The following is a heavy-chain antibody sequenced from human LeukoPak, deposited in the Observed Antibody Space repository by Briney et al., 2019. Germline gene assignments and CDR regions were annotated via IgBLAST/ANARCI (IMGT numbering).Heavy chain of an antibody. CDR2: MNPNSGDT. D-gene: IGHD1-26*01. CDR1: GYTFTNYD. CDR3: VTGYSGIYYVFDF. V-gene: IGHV1-8*03. J-gene: IGHJ4*02. Sequence: ASVKVSCTASGYTFTNYDINWVRQATGQGLEWMGWMNPNSGDTGYAQKFQGRVSITRDTSISTAYMELSRLRSDATAVYYCVTGYSGIYYVFDFWGQGTLVTVSS.